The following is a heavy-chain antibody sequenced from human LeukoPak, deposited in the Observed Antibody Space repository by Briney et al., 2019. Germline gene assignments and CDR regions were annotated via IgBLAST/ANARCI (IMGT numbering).Heavy chain of an antibody. J-gene: IGHJ4*02. D-gene: IGHD3-10*01. V-gene: IGHV3-7*01. Sequence: GGSLRLSCAASGFTFTKYWMSWIRQAPGKGLEWVANIKEDGSEKHFVDSVKGRFTISRDNAKNSLYLQMNSLRAEDTAIYYCARDLYAPRYYYGSGSSFDYWGQGTLVTVSS. CDR2: IKEDGSEK. CDR3: ARDLYAPRYYYGSGSSFDY. CDR1: GFTFTKYW.